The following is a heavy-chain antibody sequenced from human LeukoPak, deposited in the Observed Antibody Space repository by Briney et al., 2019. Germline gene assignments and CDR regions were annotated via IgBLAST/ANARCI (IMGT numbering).Heavy chain of an antibody. CDR1: GGSISSGGYS. Sequence: SETLSLTCAVSGGSISSGGYSWSWIRQPPGKGLEWIGYIYHSGSTYYNPSLKSRVTISVDRSKNQFSLKLSSVTAADTAVYYWAREYRSGSGGWFDPWGQGTLVTVSS. J-gene: IGHJ5*02. D-gene: IGHD6-19*01. CDR3: AREYRSGSGGWFDP. CDR2: IYHSGST. V-gene: IGHV4-30-2*01.